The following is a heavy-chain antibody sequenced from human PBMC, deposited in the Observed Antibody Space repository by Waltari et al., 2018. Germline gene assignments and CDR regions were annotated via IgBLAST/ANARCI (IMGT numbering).Heavy chain of an antibody. D-gene: IGHD3-16*01. CDR1: GYSFAGYW. CDR2: IYPGDSDS. V-gene: IGHV5-51*01. Sequence: EVQLVQSGAEVKKPGEPLRISCQGSGYSFAGYWIGWVRQVPGEGLEWMGNIYPGDSDSRYSPPFRGQVTVSADRATNAAYLQWNNLQASDTAIYYCARLALGFFDYWGQGTLVTVSS. CDR3: ARLALGFFDY. J-gene: IGHJ4*02.